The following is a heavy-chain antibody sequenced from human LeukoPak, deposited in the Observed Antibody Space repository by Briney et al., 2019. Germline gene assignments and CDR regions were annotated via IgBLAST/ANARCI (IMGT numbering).Heavy chain of an antibody. Sequence: GESLRISCKGSGYSFTSYWISWVRQMPGKGLEWMGRIDPSDSYTNYSPSFQGHVTISADKSISTAYLQWGSLKASDTAMYYCANQRPYYDFWSGHTVGGYYYGMDVWGQGTTVTVSS. CDR2: IDPSDSYT. V-gene: IGHV5-10-1*01. J-gene: IGHJ6*02. CDR3: ANQRPYYDFWSGHTVGGYYYGMDV. CDR1: GYSFTSYW. D-gene: IGHD3-3*01.